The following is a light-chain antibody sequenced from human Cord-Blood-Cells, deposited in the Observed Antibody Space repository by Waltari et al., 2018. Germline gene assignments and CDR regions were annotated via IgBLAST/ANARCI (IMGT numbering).Light chain of an antibody. J-gene: IGKJ4*01. V-gene: IGKV3-11*01. Sequence: EIVLTQSLATLSLSPGERATLSCRASQSASSYLAWYQQKPGQAPRLLIYDASNRATGIPARFSGSGSGTDFTLTISSLEPEDFAVYYCQQRSNWPLTFGGGTKVEIK. CDR3: QQRSNWPLT. CDR1: QSASSY. CDR2: DAS.